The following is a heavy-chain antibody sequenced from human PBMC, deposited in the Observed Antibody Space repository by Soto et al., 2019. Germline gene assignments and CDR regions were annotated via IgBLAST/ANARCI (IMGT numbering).Heavy chain of an antibody. CDR1: GYTLTELS. J-gene: IGHJ4*02. CDR3: AKAFRDNWNYDY. Sequence: ASVKVSCKVSGYTLTELSMHWVRQAPGKGLEWMGGFDPEDGETIYAQKFQGRVTMTEDTSTDTAYMELSSLRSEDTAVYYCAKAFRDNWNYDYWGQGTLVTVS. CDR2: FDPEDGET. V-gene: IGHV1-24*01. D-gene: IGHD1-7*01.